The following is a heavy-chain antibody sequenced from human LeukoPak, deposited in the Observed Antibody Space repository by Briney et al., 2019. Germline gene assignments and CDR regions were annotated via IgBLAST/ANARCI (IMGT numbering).Heavy chain of an antibody. J-gene: IGHJ5*02. CDR1: GGSFSGYY. Sequence: PSETLSLTCAVYGGSFSGYYWSWIRQPPGKGLEWIGEINHSGSTNYNPSLKSRVTISVDTSKNQFSLKLSSVTAADTAMYYCARSSRWFDPWGQGTLVTVSS. CDR2: INHSGST. V-gene: IGHV4-34*01. CDR3: ARSSRWFDP.